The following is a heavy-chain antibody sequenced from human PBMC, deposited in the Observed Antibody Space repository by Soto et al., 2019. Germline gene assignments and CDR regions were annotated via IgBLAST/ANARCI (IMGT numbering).Heavy chain of an antibody. J-gene: IGHJ4*02. CDR2: INPSGGST. CDR1: GYTFTSYY. Sequence: ASVKVSCKASGYTFTSYYMHWVRQAPGQGLEWMGIINPSGGSTSYAQKFQGRVTMTRDTSTSTVYMELSSLRSEDTAVYYCARQERSAYCGGDCYPDYWGQGTLVTVSS. CDR3: ARQERSAYCGGDCYPDY. V-gene: IGHV1-46*01. D-gene: IGHD2-21*02.